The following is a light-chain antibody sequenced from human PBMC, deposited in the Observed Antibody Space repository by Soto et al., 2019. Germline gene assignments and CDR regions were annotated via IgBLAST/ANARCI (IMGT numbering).Light chain of an antibody. J-gene: IGKJ5*01. CDR2: GAS. Sequence: EIVLTQSPATLSLSPGERSTPSCRASQSVSSGYLAWYQQKPGQAPRLLIYGASTRATGIPDRFSGSGSGTDFTLTISRLEPEDFAVYYCQQYSSSPSITFGQGTRLEI. V-gene: IGKV3-20*01. CDR3: QQYSSSPSIT. CDR1: QSVSSGY.